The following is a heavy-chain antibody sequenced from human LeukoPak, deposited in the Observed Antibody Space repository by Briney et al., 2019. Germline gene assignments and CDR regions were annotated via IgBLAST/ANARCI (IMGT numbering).Heavy chain of an antibody. J-gene: IGHJ4*02. CDR3: ARHYSSDPFDY. V-gene: IGHV4-4*02. CDR2: IWHIGST. Sequence: PSETLSLTCAVSGGSINSTNWWSWVRQSPGKGLEWIGEIWHIGSTNYNPSLKSRVIISINKSKNQFSLKLSSVTAADTAVYYCARHYSSDPFDYWGQGTLVTVSS. CDR1: GGSINSTNW. D-gene: IGHD6-19*01.